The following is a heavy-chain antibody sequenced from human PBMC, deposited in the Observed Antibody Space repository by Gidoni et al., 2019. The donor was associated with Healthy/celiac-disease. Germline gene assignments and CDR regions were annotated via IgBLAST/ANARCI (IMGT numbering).Heavy chain of an antibody. J-gene: IGHJ6*02. D-gene: IGHD5-18*01. CDR2: IYTSGST. V-gene: IGHV4-61*02. Sequence: QVQLQESGPGLVKPSQTLSLTCTVSGGSIRSGSYYWSWIRQPAGKGLEWIVRIYTSGSTNYNPSLKSRVTISVDTSKNQFSLKLSSVTAADTAVYYCARDRADTAMWGYYYYGMDVWGQGTTVTVSS. CDR1: GGSIRSGSYY. CDR3: ARDRADTAMWGYYYYGMDV.